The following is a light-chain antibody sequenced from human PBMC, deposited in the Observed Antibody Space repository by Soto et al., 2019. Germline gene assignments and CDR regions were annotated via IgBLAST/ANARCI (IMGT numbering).Light chain of an antibody. J-gene: IGKJ2*01. CDR1: QGINNF. V-gene: IGKV1-9*01. CDR2: GAS. Sequence: IQLTQSPSSLSASVGDRVTITCRASQGINNFLAWYQQRPGKAPQLLVYGASTLQSGVPSRFSGSGSGTDFTLTISSLQPEDFATYYCQQLTNFRVTFGQGTKLDIK. CDR3: QQLTNFRVT.